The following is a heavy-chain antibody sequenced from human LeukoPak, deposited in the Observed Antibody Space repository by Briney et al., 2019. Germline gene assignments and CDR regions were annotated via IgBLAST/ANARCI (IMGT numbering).Heavy chain of an antibody. J-gene: IGHJ4*02. CDR3: ARGWPSYDFWSGLYYFDY. CDR1: GGSNSSGSYY. D-gene: IGHD3-3*01. CDR2: IYTSGST. V-gene: IGHV4-61*02. Sequence: PSETLSLTCTVSGGSNSSGSYYWSWIRQPAGKGLEWIGRIYTSGSTNYNPSLKSRVTISVDTSKNQFSLRLSSVTAADTAVYYCARGWPSYDFWSGLYYFDYWGQGTLVTVSS.